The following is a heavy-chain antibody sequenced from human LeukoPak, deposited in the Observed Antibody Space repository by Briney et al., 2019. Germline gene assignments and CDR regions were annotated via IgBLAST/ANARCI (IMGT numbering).Heavy chain of an antibody. Sequence: PGGSLRLSSAASGFTFSSYEMNWVRQAPGKGLEWVSYISSSGSTIYYADSVKGRFTISRDNAKNSLYLQMNSLRAEDTAVYYCARDFTPVSTSSAFDIWGQGTMVTVSS. V-gene: IGHV3-48*03. J-gene: IGHJ3*02. CDR3: ARDFTPVSTSSAFDI. CDR1: GFTFSSYE. CDR2: ISSSGSTI. D-gene: IGHD2/OR15-2a*01.